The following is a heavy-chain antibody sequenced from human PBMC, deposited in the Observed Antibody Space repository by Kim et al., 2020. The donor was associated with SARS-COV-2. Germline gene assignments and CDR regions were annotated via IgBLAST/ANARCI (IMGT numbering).Heavy chain of an antibody. Sequence: GGSLRLSCTASEFTVNSCGMHWFRQAPGKGLEWVAGIRNDGINKIYADSVKGRFTISRDNSKKTLYLQMNSLRAEDTAVYYCARDISSSCNAYCMAARG. CDR1: EFTVNSCG. D-gene: IGHD2-2*01. CDR2: IRNDGINK. CDR3: ARDISSSCNAYCMAA. J-gene: IGHJ6*03. V-gene: IGHV3-33*08.